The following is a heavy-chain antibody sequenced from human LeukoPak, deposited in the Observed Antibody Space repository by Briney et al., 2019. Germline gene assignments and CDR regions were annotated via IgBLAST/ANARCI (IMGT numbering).Heavy chain of an antibody. CDR2: ISWNRGSI. J-gene: IGHJ4*02. CDR1: GFTFDDYA. D-gene: IGHD1-26*01. Sequence: GGSLRLSCAASGFTFDDYAMHWVRHAPGKGLEWVSGISWNRGSIGYADSVKGRFTISRDNAKNSLYLQMNSLRAEDMALYYCAKDSSGSYYGPGRFFDYWGQGTLVTVSS. CDR3: AKDSSGSYYGPGRFFDY. V-gene: IGHV3-9*03.